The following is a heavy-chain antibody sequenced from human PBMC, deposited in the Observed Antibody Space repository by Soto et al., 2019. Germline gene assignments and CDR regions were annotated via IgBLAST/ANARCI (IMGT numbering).Heavy chain of an antibody. J-gene: IGHJ5*02. Sequence: PGGSLRLSCAASGFTFSSYGMHWVRQAPGKGLEWVAVISYDGSNKYYADSVKGRFTISRDNSENTLYLQMNSLRAEDTAVYYCAKDLITMIVARGGFDPWGQGTLVTVSS. CDR2: ISYDGSNK. CDR3: AKDLITMIVARGGFDP. D-gene: IGHD3-22*01. CDR1: GFTFSSYG. V-gene: IGHV3-30*18.